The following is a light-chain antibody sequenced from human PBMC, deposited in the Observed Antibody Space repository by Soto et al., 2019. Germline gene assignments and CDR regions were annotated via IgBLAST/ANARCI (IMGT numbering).Light chain of an antibody. Sequence: QSVLAQPPSASGSPGQSVTISCTGSGSDIGAYNFVSWYQQHPGKAPKLMIFGVTERPSGVPDRFSGSKSGNTASLTVSRLQADDEAIYYCYSYAGRNVWVFGGGTKLTVL. CDR1: GSDIGAYNF. J-gene: IGLJ3*02. CDR2: GVT. CDR3: YSYAGRNVWV. V-gene: IGLV2-8*01.